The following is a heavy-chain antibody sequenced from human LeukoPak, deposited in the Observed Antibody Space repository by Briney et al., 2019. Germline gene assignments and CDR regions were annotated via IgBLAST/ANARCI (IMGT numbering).Heavy chain of an antibody. CDR3: ARYRYYYDSSGSALDY. V-gene: IGHV4-4*07. CDR1: GGSLSSYY. CDR2: IHTSGST. D-gene: IGHD3-22*01. J-gene: IGHJ4*02. Sequence: SETLSLTCTVSGGSLSSYYWSWIRQPAGKGLEWIGRIHTSGSTNYNPSLKSRVTMSGDTSKNQFSLKLSSVTAADTAVYYCARYRYYYDSSGSALDYWGQGTLVTVSS.